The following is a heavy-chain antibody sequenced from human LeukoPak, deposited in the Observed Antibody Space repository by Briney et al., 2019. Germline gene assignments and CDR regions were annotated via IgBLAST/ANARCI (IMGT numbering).Heavy chain of an antibody. Sequence: PGGSQRLSCTASGFTFSSFGMHWVRQAPGKGLEWVAFIRFDGSDKYYVDSVKGRFTISRDNSKSTLSLQMNSLRPEDTAVDYCAKDKAPLLYTTSCAFDYWGQGTLVTVSS. J-gene: IGHJ4*02. CDR1: GFTFSSFG. D-gene: IGHD2-2*01. CDR2: IRFDGSDK. V-gene: IGHV3-30*02. CDR3: AKDKAPLLYTTSCAFDY.